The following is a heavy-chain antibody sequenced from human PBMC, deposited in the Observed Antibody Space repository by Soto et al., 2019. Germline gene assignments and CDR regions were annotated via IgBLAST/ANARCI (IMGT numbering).Heavy chain of an antibody. Sequence: QVQLQESGPGLVKPSETLSLTCTVSGGSISSYYWSWIRQPPGRGLEWIGDIYYTESTNYNPSLKYGVSMSLDTSKTQFSLKLRSVTDADTVVYYCARHDDCSGGTGSTGRWFDPWGQGTLVTVSS. J-gene: IGHJ5*02. CDR1: GGSISSYY. D-gene: IGHD2-15*01. CDR3: ARHDDCSGGTGSTGRWFDP. V-gene: IGHV4-59*08. CDR2: IYYTEST.